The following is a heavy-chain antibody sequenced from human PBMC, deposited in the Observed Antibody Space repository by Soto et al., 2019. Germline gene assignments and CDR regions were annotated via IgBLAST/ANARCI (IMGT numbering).Heavy chain of an antibody. J-gene: IGHJ5*01. Sequence: SETLSLTCTVSGGSISSYYWSWIRQPPGKGLEWIGYIYYSGSTNYNPSLKSRVTISVDTSKNQFSLKLSSVTAADTAVNYCARDIHTVTTRWFDPWGQGTLVTVSS. CDR2: IYYSGST. CDR3: ARDIHTVTTRWFDP. CDR1: GGSISSYY. D-gene: IGHD4-17*01. V-gene: IGHV4-59*01.